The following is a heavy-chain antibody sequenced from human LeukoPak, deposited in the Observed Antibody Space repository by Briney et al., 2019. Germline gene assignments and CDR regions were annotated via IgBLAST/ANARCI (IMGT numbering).Heavy chain of an antibody. CDR1: GGSFSGYY. D-gene: IGHD2-2*02. Sequence: SETLSPTCAVYGGSFSGYYWSWIRQPPGKGLEWIGEINHSGSTNYNPSLKSRVTISVDTSKNQFSLKLSSVTAADTAVYYCARERYCSSASCYTDDAFDIWGQGTMVTVSS. J-gene: IGHJ3*02. CDR2: INHSGST. CDR3: ARERYCSSASCYTDDAFDI. V-gene: IGHV4-34*01.